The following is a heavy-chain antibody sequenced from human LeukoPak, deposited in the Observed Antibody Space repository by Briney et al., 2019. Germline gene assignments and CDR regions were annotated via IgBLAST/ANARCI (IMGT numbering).Heavy chain of an antibody. J-gene: IGHJ4*02. CDR1: GGSFSGYY. V-gene: IGHV4-34*01. Sequence: PSETLSLTCAVYGGSFSGYYWSWIRQPPGKGLEWIGEVNHSGSTNYNPSLKSRVTISVDTSKNQFSLKLSSVTAADTAVYYCARVRGNSSGSGFDYWGQGTLVTVSS. CDR2: VNHSGST. CDR3: ARVRGNSSGSGFDY. D-gene: IGHD4-23*01.